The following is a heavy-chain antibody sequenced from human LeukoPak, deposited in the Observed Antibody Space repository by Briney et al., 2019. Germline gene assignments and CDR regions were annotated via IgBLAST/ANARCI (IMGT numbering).Heavy chain of an antibody. Sequence: ASVKVSCKASGYTFTSYYIHWVRQAPGQGLEWMGWINPNSGDTNYAQKFQGRVTMTRDTSISTAYMELSRLRSDDTAVYYCARHVLALGVVVFYGMDVWGQGTTVTVSS. D-gene: IGHD3-3*01. J-gene: IGHJ6*02. V-gene: IGHV1-2*02. CDR3: ARHVLALGVVVFYGMDV. CDR1: GYTFTSYY. CDR2: INPNSGDT.